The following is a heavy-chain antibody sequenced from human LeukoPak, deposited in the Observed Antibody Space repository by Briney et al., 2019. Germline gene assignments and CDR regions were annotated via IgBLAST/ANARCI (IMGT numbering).Heavy chain of an antibody. D-gene: IGHD3-3*01. CDR1: GAIFSSYA. V-gene: IGHV1-69*05. Sequence: ASVKASCKPSGAIFSSYATSWVRQAPGHGLEGRGGIIPIFGTAKYAQKFPGRVTITTDESTSTAYMELSRLRSEDTAVYYCAKGEGWSIGDYYYYMDVWGKGTTVTVSS. CDR2: IIPIFGTA. J-gene: IGHJ6*03. CDR3: AKGEGWSIGDYYYYMDV.